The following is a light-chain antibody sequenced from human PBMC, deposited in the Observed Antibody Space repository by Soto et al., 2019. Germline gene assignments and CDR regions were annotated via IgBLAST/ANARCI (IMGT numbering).Light chain of an antibody. J-gene: IGKJ1*01. V-gene: IGKV3-20*01. CDR3: QQYDSSPRT. CDR2: DAS. Sequence: IMLTQSPATLSLSAGERATLSCRASQNVANYLDWYQQKPGQAPRLLIYDASSRAPGIPDRFSGSGSGTDFTLTVSGLEPEDFAVYYCQQYDSSPRTFGQGTKVDIK. CDR1: QNVANY.